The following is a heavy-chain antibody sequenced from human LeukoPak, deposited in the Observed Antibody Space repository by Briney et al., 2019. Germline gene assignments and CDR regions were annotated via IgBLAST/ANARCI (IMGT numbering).Heavy chain of an antibody. J-gene: IGHJ4*02. V-gene: IGHV3-64D*06. Sequence: GGSLRLPCSASGFTFSSYAMHWVRQAPGKGLEYVTAISSNGGSTYYADSVKGRFTISRDNSKNTLYLQMSSLRAEDTAVYYCVKANSSGWGYYFDYWGQGTLVTVSS. CDR2: ISSNGGST. CDR3: VKANSSGWGYYFDY. CDR1: GFTFSSYA. D-gene: IGHD6-19*01.